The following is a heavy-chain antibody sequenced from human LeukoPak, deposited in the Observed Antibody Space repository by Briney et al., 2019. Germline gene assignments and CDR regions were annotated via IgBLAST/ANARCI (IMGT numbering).Heavy chain of an antibody. CDR3: ASVAGPYYYYYYGMNA. D-gene: IGHD6-19*01. CDR2: ISSSTSYI. CDR1: GFTFSSYS. J-gene: IGHJ6*02. Sequence: GGSLRLSCAASGFTFSSYSMNWIRQAPGKGLEWVSSISSSTSYIYYADSVKGRFTISKDNAKNSLYLQMNSLRAEDTAVYYCASVAGPYYYYYYGMNAWGPGTTVIVSS. V-gene: IGHV3-21*04.